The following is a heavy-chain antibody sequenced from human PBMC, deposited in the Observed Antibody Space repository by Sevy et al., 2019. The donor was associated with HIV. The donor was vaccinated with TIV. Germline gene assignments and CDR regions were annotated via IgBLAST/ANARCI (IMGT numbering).Heavy chain of an antibody. CDR1: DGSISSQIYY. V-gene: IGHV4-31*03. CDR3: AREHGYGNGWFPYYYYNGMDV. CDR2: IYYTGKT. Sequence: SESLSLTCSVSDGSISSQIYYWTWIRQHPGKGLEWIGYIYYTGKTSYNPSLKSRLTISIDKSKNQFSLRLSSVTAAETAVYYCAREHGYGNGWFPYYYYNGMDVWGQGTTVTVSS. D-gene: IGHD6-19*01. J-gene: IGHJ6*02.